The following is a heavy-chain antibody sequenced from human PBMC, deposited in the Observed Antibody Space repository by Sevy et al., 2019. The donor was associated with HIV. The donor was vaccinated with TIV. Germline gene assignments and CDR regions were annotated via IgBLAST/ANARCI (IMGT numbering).Heavy chain of an antibody. CDR2: IYYSGST. D-gene: IGHD5-12*01. V-gene: IGHV4-31*03. J-gene: IGHJ3*02. CDR3: ARGLKRWLQFSAFDI. Sequence: SETLSLTCTVSGGSISSGGYYWSWIRQHPGKGLEWIGYIYYSGSTYYNPSLKSRVTISVDTSKNQFSLKLSSVTAADTAVYYCARGLKRWLQFSAFDIWGQGTIVTVSS. CDR1: GGSISSGGYY.